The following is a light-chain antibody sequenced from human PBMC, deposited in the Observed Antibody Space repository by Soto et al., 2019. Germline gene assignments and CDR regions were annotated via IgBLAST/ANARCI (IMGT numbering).Light chain of an antibody. CDR3: QQYNSYWT. J-gene: IGKJ1*01. Sequence: DIQMTQSPSTLSACVGDRVTITCRASQSISSWLAWYQQKPGKAPQLLIYGASSLESGVPSRLSGSGSGTEFTLTIRSLQPDDFATYYCQQYNSYWTFGQGTKVDIK. CDR1: QSISSW. CDR2: GAS. V-gene: IGKV1-5*01.